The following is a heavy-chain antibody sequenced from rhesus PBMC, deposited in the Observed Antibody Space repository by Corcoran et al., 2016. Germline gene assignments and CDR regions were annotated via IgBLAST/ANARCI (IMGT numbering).Heavy chain of an antibody. CDR2: IYGIGERT. J-gene: IGHJ4*01. Sequence: QVQLQESGPGLVKHSETLSVTCAVSGGSISSSYWSWIRQAPGTGMDWIGYIYGIGERTTHYPSRKVRVTLSVDTSKNQVSLKRSSGTAADTAVYYCANGPCDRPFDYWGQGVLVTVSS. CDR3: ANGPCDRPFDY. V-gene: IGHV4-169*02. CDR1: GGSISSSY.